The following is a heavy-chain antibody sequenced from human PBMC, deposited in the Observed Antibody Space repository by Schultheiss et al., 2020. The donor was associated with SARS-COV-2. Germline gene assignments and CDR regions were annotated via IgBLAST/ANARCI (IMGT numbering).Heavy chain of an antibody. V-gene: IGHV3-30*07. CDR1: GFTFSSYA. D-gene: IGHD1-26*01. J-gene: IGHJ4*02. Sequence: GGSLRLSCAASGFTFSSYAMHWVRQAPGKGLEWVAVISYDGSNKYYADSVKGRFTISRDNSKNTLYLQMNSLRAEDTAVYYCAKGGMKWELLRGFDYWGQGTLVTVSS. CDR3: AKGGMKWELLRGFDY. CDR2: ISYDGSNK.